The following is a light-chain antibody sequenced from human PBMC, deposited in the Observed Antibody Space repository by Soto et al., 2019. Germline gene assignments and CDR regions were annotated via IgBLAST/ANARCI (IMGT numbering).Light chain of an antibody. J-gene: IGKJ5*01. CDR3: QQYCSSPIT. CDR2: DAY. V-gene: IGKV3-20*01. CDR1: QSVSSSC. Sequence: EIVLTQSPGTLSLSPGERATLSCRASQSVSSSCLGWYQQKPGQAPRLLIYDAYSRVTGSPDRFSGSGSGTDFTLTIIRLEPEDFAVYYCQQYCSSPITFGQGTRLEIK.